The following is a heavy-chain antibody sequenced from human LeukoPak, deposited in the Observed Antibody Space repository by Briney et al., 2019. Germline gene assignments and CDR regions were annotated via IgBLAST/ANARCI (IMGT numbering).Heavy chain of an antibody. CDR3: ASLDYYDSSGYYRGWYYYGMDV. CDR1: GGTFSSYA. V-gene: IGHV1-69*01. J-gene: IGHJ6*02. CDR2: IIPIFGTA. Sequence: SVKVSCKASGGTFSSYAISWVRQAPGQGLEWMGGIIPIFGTANYAQKFQGRVTITADESTSTAYMELSSLRCEDTAVYYCASLDYYDSSGYYRGWYYYGMDVWGQGTTVTVSS. D-gene: IGHD3-22*01.